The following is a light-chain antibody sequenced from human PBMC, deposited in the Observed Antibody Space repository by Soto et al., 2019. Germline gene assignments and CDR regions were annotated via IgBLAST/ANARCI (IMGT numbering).Light chain of an antibody. CDR2: DAS. J-gene: IGKJ1*01. CDR3: QKYNSYLWT. Sequence: DIQMTQSPSTLSGSVGDRFTITCRASQTISSWLAWYQQKPGKAPKLLIYDASSLESGVPSRFSGSGSGTEFTLTVSSLQPDDFATYYCQKYNSYLWTFGQGTKVDIK. CDR1: QTISSW. V-gene: IGKV1-5*01.